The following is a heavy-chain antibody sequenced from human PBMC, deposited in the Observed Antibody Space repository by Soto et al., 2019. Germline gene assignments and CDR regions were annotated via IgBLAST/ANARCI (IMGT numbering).Heavy chain of an antibody. CDR2: ISAYNGNT. CDR3: ARGWKRDYSRPSWFDP. Sequence: SGPTLVNPPASVKVSCKASGYTFTSYGISWVRQAPGQGLEWMGWISAYNGNTNYAQKLQGRVTMTTDTSTSTAYMELRSLRSDDTAVYYCARGWKRDYSRPSWFDPWGQGTLVTVPQ. D-gene: IGHD4-17*01. CDR1: GYTFTSYG. V-gene: IGHV1-18*01. J-gene: IGHJ5*02.